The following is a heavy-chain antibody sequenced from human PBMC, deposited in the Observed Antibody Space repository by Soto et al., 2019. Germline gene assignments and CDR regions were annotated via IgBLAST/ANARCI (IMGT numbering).Heavy chain of an antibody. CDR1: GGSFSGYY. J-gene: IGHJ4*02. CDR3: AIAAQTFGLPQY. D-gene: IGHD3-3*01. V-gene: IGHV4-34*01. CDR2: INHSGST. Sequence: KTSETLSLTCADYGGSFSGYYWSWIRQPPGKGLEWIGEINHSGSTNYNPSLKSRVTISVDTSKNQFSLKLSSVTAADTAVYYCAIAAQTFGLPQYWGQGTLVTVSS.